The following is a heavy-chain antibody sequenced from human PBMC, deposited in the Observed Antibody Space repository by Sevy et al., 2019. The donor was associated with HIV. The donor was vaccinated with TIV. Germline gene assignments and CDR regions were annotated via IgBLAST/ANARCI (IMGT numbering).Heavy chain of an antibody. CDR3: TTDREYGAYKGGFDY. CDR1: GFTFTNAW. Sequence: GGSLRLSCAVSGFTFTNAWMGWVRQAPGKGLEWVGRIRSNTDGGTTDYTAPLKGRFTISRDNSKNTLYLQMNILKGADTAVYYCTTDREYGAYKGGFDYWGQGTLVTVSS. V-gene: IGHV3-15*01. J-gene: IGHJ4*02. D-gene: IGHD4-17*01. CDR2: IRSNTDGGTT.